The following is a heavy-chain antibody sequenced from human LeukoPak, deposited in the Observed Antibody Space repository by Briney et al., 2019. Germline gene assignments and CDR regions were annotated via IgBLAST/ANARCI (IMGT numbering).Heavy chain of an antibody. CDR3: ARGRYSGRYFDHDYFFDY. CDR2: INPNSGGT. Sequence: ASVKVSCKASGYTFTGYYMHWVRQAPGQGLEWMGWINPNSGGTNYAQKFQGRVTMTRDTSISTAYMELSRLRSDDTAVYYCARGRYSGRYFDHDYFFDYWGQGTLVTVSS. CDR1: GYTFTGYY. J-gene: IGHJ4*02. V-gene: IGHV1-2*02. D-gene: IGHD1-26*01.